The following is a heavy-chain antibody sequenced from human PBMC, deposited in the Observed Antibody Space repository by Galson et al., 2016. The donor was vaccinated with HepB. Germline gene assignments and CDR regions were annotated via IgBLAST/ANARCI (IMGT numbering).Heavy chain of an antibody. CDR3: ARDPLRGGSYFDF. Sequence: CAISGDSVSTNSAAWNWLRQSSSRGLEWLGKTYHRSRWYHDYAVSVKSRISINPDTSKNQFSLHLNSVTPEDTAVYYCARDPLRGGSYFDFWGQGSLVTVSS. CDR2: TYHRSRWYH. D-gene: IGHD1-26*01. CDR1: GDSVSTNSAA. J-gene: IGHJ4*02. V-gene: IGHV6-1*01.